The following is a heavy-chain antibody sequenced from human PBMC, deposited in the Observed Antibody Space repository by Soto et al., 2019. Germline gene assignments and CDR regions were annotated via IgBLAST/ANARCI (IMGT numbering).Heavy chain of an antibody. J-gene: IGHJ4*02. CDR3: ASEDWVQHYFDY. CDR1: GFTFSSYW. V-gene: IGHV3-7*03. D-gene: IGHD5-18*01. CDR2: IKQDGSEE. Sequence: GGSLRLSCAASGFTFSSYWMSWVRQAPGKGLEWVANIKQDGSEEYYVDSVKGRFTISRDNAKNSLYLQMNSLRAEDTAVYYCASEDWVQHYFDYWGQGTLVTVSS.